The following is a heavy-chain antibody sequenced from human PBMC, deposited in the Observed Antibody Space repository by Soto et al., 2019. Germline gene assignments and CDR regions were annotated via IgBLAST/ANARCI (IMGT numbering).Heavy chain of an antibody. CDR3: ARHSAITTTNFYVMDF. D-gene: IGHD5-12*01. J-gene: IGHJ6*02. CDR1: GGSISSSSYF. Sequence: PEKLSLTCSVSGGSISSSSYFWGWIRQTPEKELEWIGTLYYSGKTWYNPSLKSRVTISVDTSKDQLSLKLTSVTAADTAVYFFARHSAITTTNFYVMDFWGHGSTVTVSS. V-gene: IGHV4-39*01. CDR2: LYYSGKT.